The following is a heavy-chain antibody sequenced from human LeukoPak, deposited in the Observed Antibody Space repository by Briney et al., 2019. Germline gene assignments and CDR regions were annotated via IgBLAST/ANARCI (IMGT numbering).Heavy chain of an antibody. Sequence: RSLRLSCAASWFTVSSNYMSWVRQAPGKGLEWVSVIYRGGGTYYADSVKGRLTISRDNSKNTLYLQMNSLTAEDTAVYYCAKTYYYDSSGYSPHFDYWGQGTLVTVSS. CDR3: AKTYYYDSSGYSPHFDY. D-gene: IGHD3-22*01. V-gene: IGHV3-53*01. J-gene: IGHJ4*02. CDR1: WFTVSSNY. CDR2: IYRGGGT.